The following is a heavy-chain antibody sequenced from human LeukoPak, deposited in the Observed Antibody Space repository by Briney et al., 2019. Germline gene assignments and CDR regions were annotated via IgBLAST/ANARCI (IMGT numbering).Heavy chain of an antibody. CDR2: INPNSGGT. Sequence: ASVKVSCKASGYTFTSYAMNWVRQAPGQGLEWMGWINPNSGGTNYAQKFQGRVTMTRDTSISTAYMELSRLRSDDTAVYYCAREYVYCSSTSCYSKYYYFDYRGQGTLVTVSS. J-gene: IGHJ4*02. CDR1: GYTFTSYA. D-gene: IGHD2-2*01. V-gene: IGHV1-2*02. CDR3: AREYVYCSSTSCYSKYYYFDY.